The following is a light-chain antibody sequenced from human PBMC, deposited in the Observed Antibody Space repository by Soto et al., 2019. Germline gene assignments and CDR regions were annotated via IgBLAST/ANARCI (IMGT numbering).Light chain of an antibody. J-gene: IGKJ1*01. CDR1: QAISTW. V-gene: IGKV1D-12*01. Sequence: DIQMTQSPSSVSGSVGDRVTITCRASQAISTWLAWYQQKPGKAPKLLIYAASNLQTGVPSRFSGSGSGTDFTLTISSLKPEDFATYYCQQANSFPRTFGQGTKVEIK. CDR2: AAS. CDR3: QQANSFPRT.